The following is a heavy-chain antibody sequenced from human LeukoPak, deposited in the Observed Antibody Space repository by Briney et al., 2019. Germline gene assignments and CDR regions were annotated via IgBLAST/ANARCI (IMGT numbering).Heavy chain of an antibody. Sequence: EASVKVSCKASGYTFTSYDINWVRQATGQGLEWMGWMNPNSGNTGYAQKFQGRVTMTRNTSISTAYMELSSLRSEDTAVYYCARGIVVVPDAIGGRRDWFDPWGQGTLVTVSS. CDR2: MNPNSGNT. CDR3: ARGIVVVPDAIGGRRDWFDP. CDR1: GYTFTSYD. D-gene: IGHD2-2*01. V-gene: IGHV1-8*01. J-gene: IGHJ5*02.